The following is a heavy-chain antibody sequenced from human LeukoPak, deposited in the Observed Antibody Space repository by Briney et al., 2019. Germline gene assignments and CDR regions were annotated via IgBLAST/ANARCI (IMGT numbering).Heavy chain of an antibody. Sequence: PSRTLCLTCTVSGCSISSGDKYWGWIRQPPGKGLEWIVYIDYSGSTYYNPSLKSRVTISVYTSKNQFSLKLSSVTAADTAVYYCARGDYYDSSGPDPWGQRTLVTVSS. V-gene: IGHV4-30-4*01. CDR1: GCSISSGDKY. CDR2: IDYSGST. J-gene: IGHJ5*02. D-gene: IGHD3-22*01. CDR3: ARGDYYDSSGPDP.